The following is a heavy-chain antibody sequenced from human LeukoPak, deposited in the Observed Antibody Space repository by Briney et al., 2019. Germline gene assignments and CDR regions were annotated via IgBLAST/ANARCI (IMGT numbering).Heavy chain of an antibody. D-gene: IGHD2-21*02. J-gene: IGHJ4*02. V-gene: IGHV3-48*03. CDR2: ISPSGSSV. CDR3: ARETSHCGGDCYDY. CDR1: GFIFSAYE. Sequence: PGGPLRLSCEASGFIFSAYEFNWVRQAPGKGLERVSYISPSGSSVYYADSVKGRFTISRDDAKNSVYLQMNSLRAEDTALYYCARETSHCGGDCYDYWGQGALVTVSS.